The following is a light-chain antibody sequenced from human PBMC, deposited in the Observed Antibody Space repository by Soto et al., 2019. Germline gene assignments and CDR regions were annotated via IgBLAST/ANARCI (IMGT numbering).Light chain of an antibody. V-gene: IGKV1-39*01. Sequence: DIQMTQSPSSLSASVGDRVTITCRASQSIRTYLNWYQQKPGQAPKVLISATSNLQTGVPSRFSGSGSGTDLTLTISSLQPEDFGTYYCQQSYSTPRTFGQGTKVDI. CDR2: ATS. J-gene: IGKJ1*01. CDR3: QQSYSTPRT. CDR1: QSIRTY.